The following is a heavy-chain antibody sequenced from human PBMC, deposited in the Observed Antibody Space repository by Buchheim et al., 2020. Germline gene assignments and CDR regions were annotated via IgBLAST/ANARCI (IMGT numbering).Heavy chain of an antibody. Sequence: EVQLVESGGGLVKPGGSLRLSCAASGFTFSSYSMNWVRQAPGKGLEWVSAISGSGGSTYYADSVKGRFTISRDNSKNTLYLQMNSLRAEDTAVYYCAKYDFWSGYPFYYGMDVWGQGTT. CDR1: GFTFSSYS. D-gene: IGHD3-3*01. V-gene: IGHV3-23*04. CDR2: ISGSGGST. CDR3: AKYDFWSGYPFYYGMDV. J-gene: IGHJ6*02.